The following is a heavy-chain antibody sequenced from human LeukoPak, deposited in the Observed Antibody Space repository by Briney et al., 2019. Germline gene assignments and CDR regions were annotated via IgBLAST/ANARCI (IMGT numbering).Heavy chain of an antibody. V-gene: IGHV3-7*01. Sequence: GGSLRLSCSASGFIFSDFWMSWVRQAPGKGLEWVANIKQDGSGKSYVDSVKGRFTISRDNAENSLYLQMKFMRVDDTAVYYCVRWKKSTTWFYDYWGQGALVTVSS. CDR1: GFIFSDFW. CDR2: IKQDGSGK. D-gene: IGHD1-1*01. J-gene: IGHJ4*02. CDR3: VRWKKSTTWFYDY.